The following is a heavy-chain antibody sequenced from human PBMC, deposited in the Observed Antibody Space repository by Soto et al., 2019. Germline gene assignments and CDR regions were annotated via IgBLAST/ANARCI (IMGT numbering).Heavy chain of an antibody. Sequence: SETLSLTCTVSGGSISSSSYYWGWIRQPPGKGLEWIGSIYYSGSTYYNPSLKSRVTISVDTSKNQFSLKLSSVTAADTAVYYCACIFSGGYGYGFYYYGTDVWFQGTTVTGSS. CDR1: GGSISSSSYY. CDR2: IYYSGST. CDR3: ACIFSGGYGYGFYYYGTDV. D-gene: IGHD5-18*01. V-gene: IGHV4-39*01. J-gene: IGHJ6*02.